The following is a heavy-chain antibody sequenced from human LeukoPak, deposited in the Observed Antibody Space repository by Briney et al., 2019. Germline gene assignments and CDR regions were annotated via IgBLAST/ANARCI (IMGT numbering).Heavy chain of an antibody. J-gene: IGHJ5*01. Sequence: SETLSLTCAVYGDSFSEYYWNWVRQTPRKGLEWLGVVFHSDSILYNPSLNGRLTITSDISKNQFSLRLTSVTAADTAVYYCARSRRRNDSRHFIVPGGPGGRPFDSWGQGTQVIVST. V-gene: IGHV4-34*12. CDR3: ARSRRRNDSRHFIVPGGPGGRPFDS. CDR2: VFHSDSI. CDR1: GDSFSEYY. D-gene: IGHD3-22*01.